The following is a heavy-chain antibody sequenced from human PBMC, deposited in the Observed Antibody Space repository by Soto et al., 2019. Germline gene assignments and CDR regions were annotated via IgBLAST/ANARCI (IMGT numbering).Heavy chain of an antibody. V-gene: IGHV3-23*01. CDR1: GFTFSNYA. Sequence: EVHLLESGGGLVQPGGSLRLSCAASGFTFSNYAMSWVRQAPGKGLEWVSAIIGSGGSTYYADSVKGRFTISRDNSKNTLYLQMNSLRAEDTAVYYCTPIHGVYTNSNYWGQGTLVTVSS. CDR3: TPIHGVYTNSNY. D-gene: IGHD4-17*01. CDR2: IIGSGGST. J-gene: IGHJ4*02.